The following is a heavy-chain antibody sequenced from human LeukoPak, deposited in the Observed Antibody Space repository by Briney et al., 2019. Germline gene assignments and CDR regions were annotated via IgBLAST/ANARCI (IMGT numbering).Heavy chain of an antibody. CDR3: ARAPGYYDSSGYRSWEYFQH. CDR1: GDPINSNNYY. V-gene: IGHV4-39*07. D-gene: IGHD3-22*01. CDR2: IYDSGST. J-gene: IGHJ1*01. Sequence: SETLSLTCTVSGDPINSNNYYWGWIRQPPGKGLEWIGSIYDSGSTYYNPSLKSRVTISVDTSKNQFSLKLSSVTAADTAVYYCARAPGYYDSSGYRSWEYFQHWGQGTLVTVSS.